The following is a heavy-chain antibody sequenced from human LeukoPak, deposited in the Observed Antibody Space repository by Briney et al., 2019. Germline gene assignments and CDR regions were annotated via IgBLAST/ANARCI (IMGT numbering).Heavy chain of an antibody. CDR3: ARDIVAAGLFFDY. V-gene: IGHV3-30*03. Sequence: GGSLRLSCAASGFTFSSYGMHWVRQAPGKGLQWVALISHDGSNKYYADSVRGRFTISRDNSKNTLYLQMNSLRAEDTAVYYCARDIVAAGLFFDYWGQGTLVTVSS. CDR2: ISHDGSNK. CDR1: GFTFSSYG. D-gene: IGHD6-13*01. J-gene: IGHJ4*02.